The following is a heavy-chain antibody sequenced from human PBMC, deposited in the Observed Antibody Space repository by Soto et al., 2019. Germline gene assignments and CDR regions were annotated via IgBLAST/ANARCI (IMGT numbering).Heavy chain of an antibody. CDR2: IYYTGTT. Sequence: SETLSLTSAVAGSSISSCYWNWFRQPPGQGLEWVGYIYYTGTTTYNPSLKSRVSISVDASKSQFSLNLRSVTAADTAVYYCERLGDYYQAFDSWGHGALVTVSS. CDR3: ERLGDYYQAFDS. D-gene: IGHD3-22*01. J-gene: IGHJ4*01. CDR1: GSSISSCY. V-gene: IGHV4-59*08.